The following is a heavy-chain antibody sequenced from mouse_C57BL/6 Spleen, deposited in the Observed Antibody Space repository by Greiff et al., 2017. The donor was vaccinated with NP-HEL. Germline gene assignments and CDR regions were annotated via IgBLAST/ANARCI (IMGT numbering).Heavy chain of an antibody. D-gene: IGHD1-1*01. CDR2: IYPGSGNT. CDR3: ARALITTVVADY. V-gene: IGHV1-76*01. Sequence: QVQLQQSGAELVRPGASVKLSCKASGYTFTDYYINWVKQRPGQGLEWIARIYPGSGNTYYNEKFKGKATLTAEKSSSTAYMQLSSLTSEDSAVYFCARALITTVVADYWGKGTTLTVSS. J-gene: IGHJ2*01. CDR1: GYTFTDYY.